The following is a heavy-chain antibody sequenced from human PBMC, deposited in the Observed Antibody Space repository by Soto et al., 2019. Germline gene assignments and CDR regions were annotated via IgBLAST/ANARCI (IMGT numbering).Heavy chain of an antibody. CDR2: INPRGAST. CDR3: ARETAVCSRTNCHLDY. V-gene: IGHV1-46*01. D-gene: IGHD2-2*01. CDR1: GYTFISNY. Sequence: ASLKVSCKASGYTFISNYVYWVRQAPGQGLEWMGIINPRGASTSYAQKFQGRVTMTSDTSTSTVYMDLSSLTSDDTAVYYCARETAVCSRTNCHLDYWGQGALVTVS. J-gene: IGHJ4*02.